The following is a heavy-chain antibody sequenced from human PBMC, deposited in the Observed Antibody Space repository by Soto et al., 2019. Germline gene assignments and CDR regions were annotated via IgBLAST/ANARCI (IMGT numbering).Heavy chain of an antibody. CDR1: GYTFTSYR. D-gene: IGHD3-9*01. Sequence: QVQLVQSGAEVKKPGASVNVSCKASGYTFTSYRISWVRQAPGQGLEWMGWISAYNGHTNYAQKLQGRVTMTTDTATSTAYIELRSLRSDDTAVYYCARVDLEGRYFARFDYWGQGTLVTVSS. V-gene: IGHV1-18*01. CDR3: ARVDLEGRYFARFDY. CDR2: ISAYNGHT. J-gene: IGHJ4*02.